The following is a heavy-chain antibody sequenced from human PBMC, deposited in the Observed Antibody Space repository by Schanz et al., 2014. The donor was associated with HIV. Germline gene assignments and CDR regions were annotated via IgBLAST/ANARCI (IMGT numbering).Heavy chain of an antibody. J-gene: IGHJ6*02. CDR1: GGTVNRYA. V-gene: IGHV1-69*01. CDR2: IIPIFGPA. Sequence: QVQLIQSGAEVKKPGSSVKVSCRASGGTVNRYAISWVRQAPGQGLEWMGGIIPIFGPANYSPKFRDRVPLTAEESTSTADMELSSLSSEDAAIYYCARRELGATRYRSWAGEAHYYGMDVWGQGTTVTVSS. D-gene: IGHD6-13*01. CDR3: ARRELGATRYRSWAGEAHYYGMDV.